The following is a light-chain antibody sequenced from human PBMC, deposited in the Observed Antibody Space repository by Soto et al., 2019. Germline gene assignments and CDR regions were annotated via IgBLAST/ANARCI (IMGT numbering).Light chain of an antibody. CDR2: DNH. CDR3: GTWDSSLSVVV. V-gene: IGLV1-51*01. J-gene: IGLJ3*02. Sequence: QSVLTQPPSVSAAPGQRVTISCSENSSNIGNNFVSWYQQPPGTAPKLLIYDNHKRPSGIPDRFSGSKSGTSATLGITGLQTGDEADYYCGTWDSSLSVVVFGGGTKVTVL. CDR1: SSNIGNNF.